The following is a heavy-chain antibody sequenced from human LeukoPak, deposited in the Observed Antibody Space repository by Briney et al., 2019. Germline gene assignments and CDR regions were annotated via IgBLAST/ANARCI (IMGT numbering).Heavy chain of an antibody. CDR1: GFTFSRYS. J-gene: IGHJ4*02. D-gene: IGHD3-3*01. Sequence: PGGSLRLTCAASGFTFSRYSMNWVRQAPGKGLEWVSSISSSSSYIYYADSVKGRFTISRDNAKNSLYLQMNSLRAEDTAVYYCARDNTFEVVNFFDYWGQGTLVTVSS. V-gene: IGHV3-21*01. CDR3: ARDNTFEVVNFFDY. CDR2: ISSSSSYI.